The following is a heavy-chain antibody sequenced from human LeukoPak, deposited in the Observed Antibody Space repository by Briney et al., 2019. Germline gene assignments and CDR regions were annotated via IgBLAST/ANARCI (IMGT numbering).Heavy chain of an antibody. CDR2: INPNSGGT. J-gene: IGHJ5*02. V-gene: IGHV1-2*02. CDR1: GYTFTGYY. Sequence: VASVKVSCKASGYTFTGYYMHWVRQAPGQGLEWMGWINPNSGGTNYEQKFQGRVIMTRDTSISTAYMELSRLRFDDTAVYYCARHMTTANNWFDPWGPGTLVTVSS. CDR3: ARHMTTANNWFDP. D-gene: IGHD4-17*01.